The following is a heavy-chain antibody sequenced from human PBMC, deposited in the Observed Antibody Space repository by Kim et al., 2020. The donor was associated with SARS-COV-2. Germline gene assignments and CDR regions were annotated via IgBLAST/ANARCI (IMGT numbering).Heavy chain of an antibody. J-gene: IGHJ4*02. CDR3: ATHGSSSPFDY. D-gene: IGHD6-6*01. V-gene: IGHV1-2*02. Sequence: NYAQKFQGRVTMTRDTSISTAYMELSRLRSDDTAVYYCATHGSSSPFDYWGQGTLVTVSS.